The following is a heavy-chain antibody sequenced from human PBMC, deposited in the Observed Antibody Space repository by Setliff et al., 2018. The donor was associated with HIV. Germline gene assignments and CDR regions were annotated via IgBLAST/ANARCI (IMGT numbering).Heavy chain of an antibody. CDR3: ARAMVRGFGAFDI. Sequence: ASVKVSCKASGYTFRTYAIHWVRQAPGQGLEWMGIINPSDGATTYAQKFQGRVTMTRDTSTSTVYMELSSLRSEDTAVYYCARAMVRGFGAFDIWGQGTMVTVSS. D-gene: IGHD3-10*01. CDR1: GYTFRTYA. J-gene: IGHJ3*02. CDR2: INPSDGAT. V-gene: IGHV1-46*01.